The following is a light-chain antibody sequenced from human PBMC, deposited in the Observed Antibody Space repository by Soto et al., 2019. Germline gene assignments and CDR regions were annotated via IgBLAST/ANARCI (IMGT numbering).Light chain of an antibody. J-gene: IGLJ2*01. CDR2: DVS. CDR3: SSYTSSSTVV. V-gene: IGLV2-14*03. Sequence: QSALTQPAFVSGSPGQSITISCTGTSSDVGAYNYVSWYQHHPGKAPKLMIYDVSNRPSGVSLRFSASKSGNTASLTISGLQAEDEADYYCSSYTSSSTVVFGGGTKLTVL. CDR1: SSDVGAYNY.